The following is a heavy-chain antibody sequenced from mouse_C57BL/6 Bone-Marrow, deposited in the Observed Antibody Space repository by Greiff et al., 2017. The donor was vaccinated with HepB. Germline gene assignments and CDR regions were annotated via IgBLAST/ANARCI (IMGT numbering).Heavy chain of an antibody. J-gene: IGHJ2*01. V-gene: IGHV1-54*01. CDR3: AREEYFDY. CDR2: INPGSGGT. Sequence: QVQLQQSGAELVRPGTSVKVSCKASGYAFTNYLIEWVKQRPGQGLEWIGVINPGSGGTNYNEKFKGKATLTADKPSSTAYMQLSSLTSEDSAVYYCAREEYFDYWGQGTTLTVSS. CDR1: GYAFTNYL.